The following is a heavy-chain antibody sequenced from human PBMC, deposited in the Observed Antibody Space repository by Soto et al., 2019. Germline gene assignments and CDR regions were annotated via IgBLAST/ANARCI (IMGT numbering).Heavy chain of an antibody. CDR3: ARGGGGAVAGANRGYYYMDV. D-gene: IGHD6-19*01. CDR1: GGSFSGYY. CDR2: INHSGST. J-gene: IGHJ6*03. V-gene: IGHV4-34*01. Sequence: QVQLQQWGAGLLKPSETLSLTCAVCGGSFSGYYWSWIRQPPGKGLEWIGEINHSGSTNYNPSLKRRVNKSVDTSKNQFSLKLRSVTAEDTAVDYCARGGGGAVAGANRGYYYMDVWGKGTTVTVSS.